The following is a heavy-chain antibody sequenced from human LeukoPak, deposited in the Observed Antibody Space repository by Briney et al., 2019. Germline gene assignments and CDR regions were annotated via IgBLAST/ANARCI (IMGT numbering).Heavy chain of an antibody. CDR2: IYYSGST. D-gene: IGHD3-22*01. J-gene: IGHJ3*02. CDR3: ARAVPSITMIEDCPIDI. V-gene: IGHV4-39*07. Sequence: SETLSLTCTVSGGSISSSSYCWGWIRQPPGKGLEWIGSIYYSGSTYYNPSLKSRVTISVDTSKNQFSLKLSSVTAADTAVYYCARAVPSITMIEDCPIDIWGQGTMVTVSS. CDR1: GGSISSSSYC.